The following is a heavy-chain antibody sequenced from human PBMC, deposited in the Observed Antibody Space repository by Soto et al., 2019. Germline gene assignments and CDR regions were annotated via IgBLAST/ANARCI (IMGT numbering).Heavy chain of an antibody. CDR1: GFTFSSYG. CDR3: AADPETGYSSGRLLDYYGMDV. Sequence: GGSLRLSCAASGFTFSSYGMHWVRQAPGKGLEWVAVISYDGSNKYYADSVKGRFTISRDNSKNTLYLQMTSLRAEDTAVYYCAADPETGYSSGRLLDYYGMDVWGQGTTVTVSS. V-gene: IGHV3-30*03. D-gene: IGHD6-19*01. CDR2: ISYDGSNK. J-gene: IGHJ6*02.